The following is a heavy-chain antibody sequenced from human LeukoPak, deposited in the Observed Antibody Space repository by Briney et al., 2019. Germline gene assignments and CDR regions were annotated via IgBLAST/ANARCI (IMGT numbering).Heavy chain of an antibody. CDR2: IRYDGSNK. CDR3: AKGGAYCGGDCYYDYMDV. Sequence: GGSLRLSFAASGFTFSSYGMHWVRQAPGKGLEWVAFIRYDGSNKYYADSVKGRFTISRDNSKNTLYLQMNSLRAEDTAVYYCAKGGAYCGGDCYYDYMDVWGKGTTVTVSS. D-gene: IGHD2-21*01. J-gene: IGHJ6*03. V-gene: IGHV3-30*02. CDR1: GFTFSSYG.